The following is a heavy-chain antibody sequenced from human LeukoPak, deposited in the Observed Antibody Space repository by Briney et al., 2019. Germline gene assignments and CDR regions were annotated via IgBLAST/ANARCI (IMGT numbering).Heavy chain of an antibody. CDR3: AKARGLIGGAFDI. J-gene: IGHJ3*02. CDR1: GFTFDDYI. Sequence: GGSLRLSCAASGFTFDDYIMHWVRHAPGKGLEWVSLISWDGDTTYYAGSVKGRFTISRDNSKNSLYLLMNSLTTEDTALYYCAKARGLIGGAFDIWGRGTMVTVSS. D-gene: IGHD3-22*01. CDR2: ISWDGDTT. V-gene: IGHV3-43*01.